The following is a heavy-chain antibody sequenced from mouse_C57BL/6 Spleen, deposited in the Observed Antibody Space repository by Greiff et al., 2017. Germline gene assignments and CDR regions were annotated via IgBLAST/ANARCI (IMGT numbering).Heavy chain of an antibody. J-gene: IGHJ3*01. Sequence: EVQLQESGGDLVKPGGSLKLSCAASGFTFSSYGMSWVRQTPDKRLEWVATISSGGSYTYYPDSVKGRFTISRDNAKNTLYLQMSSLKSEDTAMYYCARQDYGSRWFAYWGQGTLVTVSA. CDR1: GFTFSSYG. CDR3: ARQDYGSRWFAY. CDR2: ISSGGSYT. D-gene: IGHD1-1*01. V-gene: IGHV5-6*01.